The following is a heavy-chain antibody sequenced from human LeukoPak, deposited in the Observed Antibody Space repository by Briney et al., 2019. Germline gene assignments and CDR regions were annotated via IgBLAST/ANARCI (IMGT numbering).Heavy chain of an antibody. J-gene: IGHJ4*02. Sequence: GGSLRLSCLGSGFNFNDAYMNWVRQAPGKGLEWVGRVKSIRDGGTTDDTAPVKGRFTISRDDSKRTVYLQMNSLKTEDTAVYFCTARVVTTNEFWGQGTLVTVSS. V-gene: IGHV3-15*01. CDR2: VKSIRDGGTT. CDR3: TARVVTTNEF. D-gene: IGHD2-21*02. CDR1: GFNFNDAY.